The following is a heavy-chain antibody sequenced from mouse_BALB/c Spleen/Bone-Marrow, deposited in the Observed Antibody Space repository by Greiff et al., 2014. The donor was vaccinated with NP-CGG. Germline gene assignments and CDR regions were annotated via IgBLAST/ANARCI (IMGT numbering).Heavy chain of an antibody. V-gene: IGHV5-6*01. D-gene: IGHD4-1*01. Sequence: EVQVVESGGDLVKPGGSLKLSCAASGFTFSSYGMSWVRQTPDKRLEWDATISSGGHYTYYLDSVKGRFTISRDNAKNTLYLQMSSLKSEDTAMFYCTRRGNWDGRNAMDYWGQGTSVTVSS. CDR2: ISSGGHYT. CDR3: TRRGNWDGRNAMDY. CDR1: GFTFSSYG. J-gene: IGHJ4*01.